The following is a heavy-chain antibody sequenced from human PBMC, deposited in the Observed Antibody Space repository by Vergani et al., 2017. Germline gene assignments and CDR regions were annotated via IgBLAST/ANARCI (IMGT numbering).Heavy chain of an antibody. J-gene: IGHJ3*02. CDR1: GGTFSSYT. D-gene: IGHD2-2*02. CDR3: AGEGADIVVVPAAIGGDAFDI. V-gene: IGHV1-69*08. Sequence: QVQLVQSGAEVKKPGCSVKVSCKASGGTFSSYTISWVRQAPGQGLEWMGRIIPILGIANYGQKLQGRVTITADKSTSTAYMELSSLRAEDTVVDYCAGEGADIVVVPAAIGGDAFDIWGQGTMVTVSS. CDR2: IIPILGIA.